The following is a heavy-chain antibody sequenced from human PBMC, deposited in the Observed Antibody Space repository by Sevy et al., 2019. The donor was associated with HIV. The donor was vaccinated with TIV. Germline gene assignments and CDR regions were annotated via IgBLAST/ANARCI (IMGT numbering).Heavy chain of an antibody. CDR2: IKSKSDGGTT. Sequence: GGSLRLSCAASGFTFINAWMNWVRQAPGKGLEWVGRIKSKSDGGTTDYAAPVKGRFTISRDDSKNTLYLQMNSLKTEDTAVYYCTTAGTQLLSYSMDVWGQGTTVTVSS. CDR3: TTAGTQLLSYSMDV. J-gene: IGHJ6*02. CDR1: GFTFINAW. V-gene: IGHV3-15*07. D-gene: IGHD3-10*01.